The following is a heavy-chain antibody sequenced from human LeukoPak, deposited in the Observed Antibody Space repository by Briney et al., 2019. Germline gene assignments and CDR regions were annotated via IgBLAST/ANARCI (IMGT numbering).Heavy chain of an antibody. CDR2: IYYNGST. J-gene: IGHJ4*02. CDR1: GGSISGFY. V-gene: IGHV4-59*08. Sequence: SETLSLTCSVSGGSISGFYWSWIRQPPGKGLEWIGYIYYNGSTNYNPSLKSRVTISVDTSKSQFSLKLTSVTAADTAVYYCARRRYTSGYLDYWGQGTLVTVSS. CDR3: ARRRYTSGYLDY. D-gene: IGHD3-22*01.